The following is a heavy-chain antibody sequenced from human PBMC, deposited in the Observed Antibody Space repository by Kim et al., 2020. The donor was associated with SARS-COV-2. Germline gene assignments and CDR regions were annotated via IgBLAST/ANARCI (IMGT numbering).Heavy chain of an antibody. Sequence: GGSLRLSCAASGFTFSDYYMSWIRQAPGKGLEWVSYISSSGSTIYYADSVKGRFTISRDNAKNSLYLQMNSLRAEDTAVYYCARDRTVHYDILTGYFGPLGYWGQGTLVTVSS. CDR1: GFTFSDYY. D-gene: IGHD3-9*01. V-gene: IGHV3-11*01. J-gene: IGHJ4*02. CDR3: ARDRTVHYDILTGYFGPLGY. CDR2: ISSSGSTI.